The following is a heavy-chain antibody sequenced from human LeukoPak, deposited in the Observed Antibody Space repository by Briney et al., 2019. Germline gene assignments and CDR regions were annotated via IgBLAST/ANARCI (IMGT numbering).Heavy chain of an antibody. CDR2: INPNSGGT. D-gene: IGHD2-2*01. Sequence: GASVKVSCKASGYTFTGYYMHWVRQAPGQGLEWMGWINPNSGGTNYAQKFQGRVTMTRDTSISTAYMELSRLRSDDTAVYYCAREQDVVPAAEYCFDYWGQGTLVTVSS. V-gene: IGHV1-2*02. CDR1: GYTFTGYY. J-gene: IGHJ4*02. CDR3: AREQDVVPAAEYCFDY.